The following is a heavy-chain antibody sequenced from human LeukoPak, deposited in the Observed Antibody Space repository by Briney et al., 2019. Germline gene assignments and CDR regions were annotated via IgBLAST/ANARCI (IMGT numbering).Heavy chain of an antibody. CDR2: ISNVGNSQ. Sequence: GGSLRLSCAASGFPFDKYAMYWVRQAPGKGLEWVALISNVGNSQYYTDSVKGRFTISRDNSKNTLYLQMNSLRAEDTAVYYCAKDGTYDAVFDYWGQGSLVTVSS. CDR3: AKDGTYDAVFDY. CDR1: GFPFDKYA. V-gene: IGHV3-30-3*02. J-gene: IGHJ4*02. D-gene: IGHD1-7*01.